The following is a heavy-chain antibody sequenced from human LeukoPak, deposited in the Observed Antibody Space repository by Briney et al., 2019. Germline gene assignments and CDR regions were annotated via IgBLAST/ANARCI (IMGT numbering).Heavy chain of an antibody. D-gene: IGHD5-12*01. CDR3: AKWLNSIYSGYDYYFDY. Sequence: GGSLRLSCAASGFTFSSYAMSWVRQAPGKGLEWVSAISGSGGSTYYADSVKGRFTISRDNSKNTLYLQMNSLRAEDTAVYYCAKWLNSIYSGYDYYFDYWGQGTLVTVSS. J-gene: IGHJ4*02. CDR1: GFTFSSYA. V-gene: IGHV3-23*01. CDR2: ISGSGGST.